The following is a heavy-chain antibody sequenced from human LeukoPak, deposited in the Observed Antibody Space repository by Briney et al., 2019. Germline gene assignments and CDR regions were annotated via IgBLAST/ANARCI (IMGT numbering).Heavy chain of an antibody. J-gene: IGHJ4*02. D-gene: IGHD6-13*01. Sequence: NPGGSLRLSCAASGFTFSDYYMSWIRQAPGKGLEWVSYISSSSSYKNYADSVKGRFTISRVNAKNSLYLQINRLITPDTAVYYCARGSSSWYSVGDWGQGTLVTVSS. CDR2: ISSSSSYK. V-gene: IGHV3-11*05. CDR1: GFTFSDYY. CDR3: ARGSSSWYSVGD.